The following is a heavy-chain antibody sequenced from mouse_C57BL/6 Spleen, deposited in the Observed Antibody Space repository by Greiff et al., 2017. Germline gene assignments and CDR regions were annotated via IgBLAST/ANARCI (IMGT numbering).Heavy chain of an antibody. J-gene: IGHJ4*01. D-gene: IGHD3-2*02. V-gene: IGHV1-69*01. CDR1: GYTFTSYW. CDR3: ARTEDSSGYVAMDY. CDR2: IDPSDSYT. Sequence: VQLQQPGAELVMPGASVKLSCKASGYTFTSYWMHWVKQRPGQGLEWIGEIDPSDSYTNYNQKFKGKSTLTVDKSSRTAYMQLSSLTSEDSAVYYCARTEDSSGYVAMDYWGQRTSVTVSS.